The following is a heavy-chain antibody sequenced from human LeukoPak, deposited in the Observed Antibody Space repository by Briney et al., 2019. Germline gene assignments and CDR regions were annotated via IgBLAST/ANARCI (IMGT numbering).Heavy chain of an antibody. D-gene: IGHD3-10*01. J-gene: IGHJ4*02. CDR1: GGSISSYY. V-gene: IGHV4-59*01. Sequence: PSETLSLTCTVSGGSISSYYWSWIRQPPGKGLEWIGYIYNSGSTNYNPSLKGRVTISIDTSKNQFSLKLSSVTAADTAVYYCAREKSGSHLLDYWGQGTLVPVSS. CDR2: IYNSGST. CDR3: AREKSGSHLLDY.